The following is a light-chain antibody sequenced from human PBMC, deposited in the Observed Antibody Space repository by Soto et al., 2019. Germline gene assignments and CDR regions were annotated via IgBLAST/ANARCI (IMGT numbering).Light chain of an antibody. CDR1: QDIKSS. CDR2: TAS. J-gene: IGKJ4*01. V-gene: IGKV1-27*01. Sequence: DIQMTQSPPSLSASIGDRVYITCRASQDIKSSLAWYQKKQGEPPKLLIFTASRSEAGVPSRFRGSGSGTDFTLTITGLQPEDFAYYYCQQYDNGPLTFGGGTEVE. CDR3: QQYDNGPLT.